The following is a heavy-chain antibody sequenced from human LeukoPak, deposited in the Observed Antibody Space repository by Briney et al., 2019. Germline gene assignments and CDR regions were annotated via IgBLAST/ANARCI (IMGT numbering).Heavy chain of an antibody. CDR2: INHSGST. D-gene: IGHD1-26*01. J-gene: IGHJ5*02. CDR1: GGSFSGYY. CDR3: ARGGARAQFIVRWGNWFDP. Sequence: PSETLSLTCAVYGGSFSGYYWSWIRQPPGKGLEWIGEINHSGSTNYNPSLKSRVTISVDTSKNQFSLKLSSVTAADTAVYYCARGGARAQFIVRWGNWFDPWGQGTLVTVSS. V-gene: IGHV4-34*01.